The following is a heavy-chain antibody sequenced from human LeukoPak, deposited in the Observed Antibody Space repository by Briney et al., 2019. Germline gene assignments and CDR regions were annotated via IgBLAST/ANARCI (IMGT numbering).Heavy chain of an antibody. Sequence: GGSLSLSWAAAGFTFGSYALSWVRQAAGRGREWVSPISGRGRSTYYADSVKGRFTISRDHSKNTLYLQMTSLRAEDTALYYCAKQGFTRYDRSWYYFDYWGQGTLVTVSS. CDR3: AKQGFTRYDRSWYYFDY. CDR1: GFTFGSYA. D-gene: IGHD6-13*01. V-gene: IGHV3-23*01. J-gene: IGHJ4*02. CDR2: ISGRGRST.